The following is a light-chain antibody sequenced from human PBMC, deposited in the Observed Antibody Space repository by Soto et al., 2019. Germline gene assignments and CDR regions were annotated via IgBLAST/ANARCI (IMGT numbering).Light chain of an antibody. CDR1: QSISDT. CDR3: HQDFNLPWT. J-gene: IGKJ1*01. CDR2: GAS. Sequence: EIVLTQSPGTLSLSPGGRATLSCRASQSISDTLAWYQQKPGQAPRLLIHGASTRATGFPGRFSGSGSGTDFTLTISSLQPEDFAVYFCHQDFNLPWTFGQGTKVDIK. V-gene: IGKV3-15*01.